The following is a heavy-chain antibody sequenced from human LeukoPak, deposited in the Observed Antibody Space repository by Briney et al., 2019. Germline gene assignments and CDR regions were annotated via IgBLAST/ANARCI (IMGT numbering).Heavy chain of an antibody. J-gene: IGHJ4*02. V-gene: IGHV3-23*01. Sequence: GGSLSLSCAASGFTLSTYAMTWVRQAPGKGLEWVAVNSGSGGSTYYADSVKGRFTISRDNSKNTLYLHMKSLRAEDTALYYCARASGLTQLIYDPFDYWGQGTLVTVSS. CDR2: NSGSGGST. CDR3: ARASGLTQLIYDPFDY. CDR1: GFTLSTYA. D-gene: IGHD3-16*01.